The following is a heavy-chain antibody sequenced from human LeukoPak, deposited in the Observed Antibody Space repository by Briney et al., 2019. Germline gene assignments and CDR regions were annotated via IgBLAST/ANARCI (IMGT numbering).Heavy chain of an antibody. V-gene: IGHV1-46*01. D-gene: IGHD6-6*01. CDR1: GYTFTSYY. CDR3: ARDGSSSGWFDP. J-gene: IGHJ5*02. CDR2: INPSGGGT. Sequence: ASVKVSCKASGYTFTSYYIHWVRQAPGQGLEWMGIINPSGGGTIYAQKFQGRVTMTRDMSTSTVYMELSSLRSEDTAVYHCARDGSSSGWFDPWGQGTLVTVSS.